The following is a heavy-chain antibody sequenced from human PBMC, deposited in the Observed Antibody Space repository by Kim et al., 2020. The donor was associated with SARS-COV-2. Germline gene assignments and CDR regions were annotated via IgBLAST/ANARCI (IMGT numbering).Heavy chain of an antibody. D-gene: IGHD3-3*01. CDR2: SYI. V-gene: IGHV3-21*01. CDR3: AREPWSGFDY. J-gene: IGHJ4*02. Sequence: SYIYYADSVKGRFTISRDNAKNSLYLQMNSLRAEDTAVYYCAREPWSGFDYWGQGTLVTVSS.